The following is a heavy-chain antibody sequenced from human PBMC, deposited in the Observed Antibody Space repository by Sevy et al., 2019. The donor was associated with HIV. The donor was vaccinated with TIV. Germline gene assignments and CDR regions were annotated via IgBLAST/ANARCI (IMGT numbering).Heavy chain of an antibody. Sequence: GGSLRLSCAASGFTFSSYAMSWVRQAPGKGLEWVSAISGSGGSTYYADSLKGGLTSSRDNSTNTLYLQMNSLRAEDTAVYYCAKVGAVYYYDSSGYFDYWGQGTLVTVSS. CDR3: AKVGAVYYYDSSGYFDY. CDR2: ISGSGGST. V-gene: IGHV3-23*01. D-gene: IGHD3-22*01. CDR1: GFTFSSYA. J-gene: IGHJ4*02.